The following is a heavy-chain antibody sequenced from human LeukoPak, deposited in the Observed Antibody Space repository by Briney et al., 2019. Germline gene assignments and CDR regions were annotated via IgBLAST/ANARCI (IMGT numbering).Heavy chain of an antibody. D-gene: IGHD6-19*01. CDR3: ARAEKAVTGTLDY. CDR1: GDSISNYY. CDR2: MYNRGST. V-gene: IGHV4-59*01. Sequence: PSETLSLTCTVSGDSISNYYWSWIRQSPGKKLEWIGYMYNRGSTIYNPSLRSRVTISTDTSKNQFSLRLTSVTAADTAVYYCARAEKAVTGTLDYWGQGTLITVSS. J-gene: IGHJ4*02.